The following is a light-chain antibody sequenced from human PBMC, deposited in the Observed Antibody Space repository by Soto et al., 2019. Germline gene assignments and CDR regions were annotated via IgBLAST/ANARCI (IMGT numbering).Light chain of an antibody. J-gene: IGKJ3*01. V-gene: IGKV1-5*01. CDR1: QSISSW. CDR2: DAS. Sequence: DIQMTQSPSTLSASVGDRVTITCRASQSISSWLAWYQQKPGKAPKLLIYDASSLESGVPSRFSGSGSGTEFARTVMSLQPDSFATYYCQQYNSYIFIFGPGNKVDIK. CDR3: QQYNSYIFI.